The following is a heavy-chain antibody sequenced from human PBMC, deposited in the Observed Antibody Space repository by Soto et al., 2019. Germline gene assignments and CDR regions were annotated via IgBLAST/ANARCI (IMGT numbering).Heavy chain of an antibody. CDR3: AKKIIGSAAHSDALAV. CDR1: GGRFGDYG. Sequence: PLRLSSTAAGGRFGDYGVRWVSQAPGKGPEWVALLSYDGDHKYYPDSARGRFTASRDNFNNTLFLQMGSLAPEDTPVYYCAKKIIGSAAHSDALAVWGQGTTVPVS. V-gene: IGHV3-30*18. J-gene: IGHJ6*02. CDR2: LSYDGDHK. D-gene: IGHD2-15*01.